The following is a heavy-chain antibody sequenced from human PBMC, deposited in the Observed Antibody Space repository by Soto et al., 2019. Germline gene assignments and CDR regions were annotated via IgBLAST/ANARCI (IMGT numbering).Heavy chain of an antibody. Sequence: SETLSLTCAVYGGSFSGYYWSWIRQPPGKGLEWIGEINHSGSTNYNPSLKSRVTISVDTSKNQFSLKLSSVTAADTAVYYCARTSGYPDYYYYYVDVWGKGTTVTVSS. CDR2: INHSGST. CDR3: ARTSGYPDYYYYYVDV. V-gene: IGHV4-34*01. CDR1: GGSFSGYY. J-gene: IGHJ6*03. D-gene: IGHD3-3*01.